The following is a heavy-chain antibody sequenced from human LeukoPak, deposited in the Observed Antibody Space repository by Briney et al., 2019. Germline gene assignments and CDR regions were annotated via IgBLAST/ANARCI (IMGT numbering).Heavy chain of an antibody. D-gene: IGHD6-19*01. CDR2: TRNKANSYTT. CDR3: VRDFNPAGYSSAWATCAF. CDR1: GFTFSDHY. J-gene: IGHJ4*02. Sequence: PGGSLRLSCAASGFTFSDHYMDWVRQAPGKGLEWVGRTRNKANSYTTEYAASVKGRFTISRDDSKNSLYLQMNSLRAEDTAVYYCVRDFNPAGYSSAWATCAFWGQGTLVTVSS. V-gene: IGHV3-72*01.